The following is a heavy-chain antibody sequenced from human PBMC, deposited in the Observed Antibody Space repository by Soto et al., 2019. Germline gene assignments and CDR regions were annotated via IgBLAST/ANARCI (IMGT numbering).Heavy chain of an antibody. CDR2: IYSGGST. D-gene: IGHD3-22*01. J-gene: IGHJ6*02. CDR1: GFTVSSNY. CDR3: ARDGPESSGYYYYYYGMDV. V-gene: IGHV3-66*01. Sequence: GSLRLSCAASGFTVSSNYMSWVRQAPGKGLEWVSVIYSGGSTYYADSVKGRSTISRDNSKNTLYLQMNSLRAEDTAVYYCARDGPESSGYYYYYYGMDVWGQGPTVNV.